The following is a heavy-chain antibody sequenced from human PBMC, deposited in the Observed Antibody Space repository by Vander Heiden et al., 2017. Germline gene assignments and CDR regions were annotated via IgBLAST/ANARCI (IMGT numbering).Heavy chain of an antibody. CDR2: IYSGGST. CDR3: ARVRATMSFGMDV. V-gene: IGHV3-53*02. Sequence: EVQLVDTGGGLIQPGGSLRLSCAASGFTVSSNYMSWVRQAPGKGLEWVSVIYSGGSTYYADSVKGRFTISRDNSKNTLYLQMNSLRAEDTAVYYYARVRATMSFGMDVWGQGTTVTVSS. D-gene: IGHD5-12*01. CDR1: GFTVSSNY. J-gene: IGHJ6*02.